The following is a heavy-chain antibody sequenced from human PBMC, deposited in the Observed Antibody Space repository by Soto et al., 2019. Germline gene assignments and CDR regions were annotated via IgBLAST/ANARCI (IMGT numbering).Heavy chain of an antibody. CDR3: ARGLVVLVAATRKWFDP. Sequence: ASVKVSCKASGYTFTGYYMHWVRQAPGQGLEWMGWINPNSGGTNYAQKFQGRVTMTRDTSISTAYMELSRLRSDDTAVYYCARGLVVLVAATRKWFDPWGQGTLVTFSS. V-gene: IGHV1-2*02. CDR2: INPNSGGT. CDR1: GYTFTGYY. J-gene: IGHJ5*02. D-gene: IGHD2-15*01.